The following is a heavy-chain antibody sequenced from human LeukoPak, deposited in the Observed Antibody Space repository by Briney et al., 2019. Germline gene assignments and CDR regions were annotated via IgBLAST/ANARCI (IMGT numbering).Heavy chain of an antibody. CDR1: GRPISSYY. D-gene: IGHD6-6*01. J-gene: IGHJ3*01. CDR2: IYYSGST. Sequence: SETLSLTCTVSGRPISSYYWNWIRQPPGKGLEWIGYIYYSGSTNYNPSLKSRVTTLVDTSKNQFSLRLSSVTAADTAVYYCAREYSSSSGRRAFDFWGQGTMVTVSS. V-gene: IGHV4-59*08. CDR3: AREYSSSSGRRAFDF.